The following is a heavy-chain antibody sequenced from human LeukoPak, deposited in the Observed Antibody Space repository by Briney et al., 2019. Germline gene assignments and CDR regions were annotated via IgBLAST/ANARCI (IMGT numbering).Heavy chain of an antibody. J-gene: IGHJ4*02. CDR2: IYHSGST. CDR3: ARVVFTLLHFDY. CDR1: GGSISSGDYY. V-gene: IGHV4-30-4*01. Sequence: SQTLSLTCTVSGGSISSGDYYWSWIRQSPGKGLEWIAYIYHSGSTYYNPSLKSRLTISVDTSKNQFSLKLSSVTAADTAVYYCARVVFTLLHFDYWGQGTLVTVSS. D-gene: IGHD3-22*01.